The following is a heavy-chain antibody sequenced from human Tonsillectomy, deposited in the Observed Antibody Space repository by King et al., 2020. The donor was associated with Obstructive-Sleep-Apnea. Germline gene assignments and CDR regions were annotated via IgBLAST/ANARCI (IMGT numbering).Heavy chain of an antibody. CDR3: ARTLSIAAAGTGWYFDL. Sequence: MQLQESGPGLVKPSETLSLTCTVSGGSISSYYWSWIRQPPGKGLEWIGYSYYSGSTNYNPSLKSRVTISVDTSKNQFSLKLSSVTAADTAVYYCARTLSIAAAGTGWYFDLWGRGTLVTVSS. CDR2: SYYSGST. D-gene: IGHD6-13*01. CDR1: GGSISSYY. J-gene: IGHJ2*01. V-gene: IGHV4-59*01.